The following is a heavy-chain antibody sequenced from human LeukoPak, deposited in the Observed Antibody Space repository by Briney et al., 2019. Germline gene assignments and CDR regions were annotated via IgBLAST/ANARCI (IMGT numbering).Heavy chain of an antibody. CDR2: IRYDGSNK. Sequence: GGSLRLSCAASGFTFSSYGMHWVRQAPGKGLEWVAFIRYDGSNKYYADSVKGRFTISRDNSKNTLYLQMNSLRAEDTAVYYCAIVAYGSGSYFGYWGQGTLVTVSS. D-gene: IGHD3-10*01. J-gene: IGHJ4*02. CDR1: GFTFSSYG. CDR3: AIVAYGSGSYFGY. V-gene: IGHV3-30*02.